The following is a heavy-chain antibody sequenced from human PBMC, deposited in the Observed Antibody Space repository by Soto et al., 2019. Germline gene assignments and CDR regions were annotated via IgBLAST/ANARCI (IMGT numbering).Heavy chain of an antibody. V-gene: IGHV3-30-3*01. J-gene: IGHJ3*02. CDR2: ISFDGSNK. CDR1: GFTFSRYA. CDR3: ARDRLLYGSSWFDTFDI. D-gene: IGHD6-13*01. Sequence: GGSLRLSCAASGFTFSRYAMHWVRQAPGKGLEWVAVISFDGSNKYYADSVKGRFTISRDNSKNTLYLQMNSLRPEDTAVYYCARDRLLYGSSWFDTFDIWGQGTMVTVSS.